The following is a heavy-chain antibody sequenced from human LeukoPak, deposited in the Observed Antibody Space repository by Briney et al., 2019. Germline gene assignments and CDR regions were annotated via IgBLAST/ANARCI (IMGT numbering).Heavy chain of an antibody. CDR2: ISAYNGNT. CDR1: GGTFSSYA. CDR3: ARDADPGEPNYYYYGMDV. V-gene: IGHV1-18*01. D-gene: IGHD7-27*01. J-gene: IGHJ6*02. Sequence: ASVKVSCKASGGTFSSYAISWVRQAPGQGLEWMGWISAYNGNTNYAQKLQGRVTMTTDTSTSTAYMELRSLRSDDTAVYYCARDADPGEPNYYYYGMDVWGQGTTVTVSS.